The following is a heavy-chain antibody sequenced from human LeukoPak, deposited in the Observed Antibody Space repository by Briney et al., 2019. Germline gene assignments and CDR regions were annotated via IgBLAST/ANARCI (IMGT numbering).Heavy chain of an antibody. CDR2: IYYSGST. Sequence: SETLSLTCTVSGGSISSSSYYWGCIRQPPGKGLECIGSIYYSGSTYYNPSLKSRVTISVDTSKNQFSLKLSSVTAADTAVYYCARSSMERDVVAFDIWGQGTMVTVSS. CDR3: ARSSMERDVVAFDI. J-gene: IGHJ3*02. D-gene: IGHD3-3*01. V-gene: IGHV4-39*07. CDR1: GGSISSSSYY.